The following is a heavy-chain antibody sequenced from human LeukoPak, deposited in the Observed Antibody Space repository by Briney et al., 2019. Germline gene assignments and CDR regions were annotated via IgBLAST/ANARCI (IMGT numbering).Heavy chain of an antibody. CDR3: ATLGYCSSTSCYQGY. V-gene: IGHV4-38-2*01. Sequence: SETLSLTCSVSGYSISSGYYWGWLRQPPGKGLEWIGSIYHSGSTYYNPSLKSRVTISVDTSNNQFSLKLSSVTAADTAVYYCATLGYCSSTSCYQGYWGQGTLVTVSS. D-gene: IGHD2-2*01. CDR1: GYSISSGYY. J-gene: IGHJ4*02. CDR2: IYHSGST.